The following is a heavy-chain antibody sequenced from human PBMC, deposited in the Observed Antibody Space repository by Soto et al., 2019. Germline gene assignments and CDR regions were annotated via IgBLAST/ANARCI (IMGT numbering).Heavy chain of an antibody. V-gene: IGHV5-51*01. D-gene: IGHD3-22*01. CDR3: ASQRLGYDSSGYFAFDI. J-gene: IGHJ3*02. CDR2: IYPGDSDT. CDR1: GYSFTSYW. Sequence: GESLKISCKGSGYSFTSYWIGWVRQMPGKGLEWMGIIYPGDSDTRYSPSFQGQVTISADKSISTAYLQWSSLKASDTAMYYCASQRLGYDSSGYFAFDIWGQGTMVTVSS.